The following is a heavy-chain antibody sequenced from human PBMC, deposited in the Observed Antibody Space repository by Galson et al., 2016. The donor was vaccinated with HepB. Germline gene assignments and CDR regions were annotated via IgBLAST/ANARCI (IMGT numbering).Heavy chain of an antibody. CDR3: ATPRGYSYGYWYDQTTDY. J-gene: IGHJ4*02. D-gene: IGHD5-18*01. CDR1: GFTFTFYA. Sequence: SLRLSCAASGFTFTFYAMTWVRQAPGKGLEWLSSIAGIGGGIYYADSVKGRFAISRDKSKNTLYLQMNSLRAEDTAVYYCATPRGYSYGYWYDQTTDYWGQGTLVTVSS. V-gene: IGHV3-23*01. CDR2: IAGIGGGI.